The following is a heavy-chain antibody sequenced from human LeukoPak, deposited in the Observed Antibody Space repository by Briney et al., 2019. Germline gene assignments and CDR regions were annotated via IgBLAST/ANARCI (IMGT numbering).Heavy chain of an antibody. J-gene: IGHJ4*02. CDR3: AKRQGGDIVVVPAAIAPGYSSGWYVD. D-gene: IGHD2-2*02. CDR1: GFTFSSYA. CDR2: ISGRGGST. V-gene: IGHV3-23*01. Sequence: GGSLRLSCAASGFTFSSYAMSWVRQAPGKGLGWVSAISGRGGSTYYAGSVKGRFTISRDNSKNTVYLQMNSLRAEDTAVYYCAKRQGGDIVVVPAAIAPGYSSGWYVDWGQGTLVTVSS.